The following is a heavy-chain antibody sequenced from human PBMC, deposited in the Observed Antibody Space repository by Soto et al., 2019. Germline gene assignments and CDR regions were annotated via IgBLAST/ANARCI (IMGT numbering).Heavy chain of an antibody. CDR1: VFTFSSYG. Sequence: PERPLRLSCAAYVFTFSSYGMLWESQAPAKGLGWEAVISHAGSNKYYAESVKGRFTISRDNAKNTRHLQLHSMRVEDPSLYYCAKDYFTNNSTSDWFDPWGQGNQVPVSS. V-gene: IGHV3-30*18. J-gene: IGHJ5*02. CDR2: ISHAGSNK. D-gene: IGHD6-6*01. CDR3: AKDYFTNNSTSDWFDP.